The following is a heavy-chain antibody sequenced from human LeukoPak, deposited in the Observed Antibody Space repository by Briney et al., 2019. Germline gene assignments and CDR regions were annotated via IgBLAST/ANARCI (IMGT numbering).Heavy chain of an antibody. CDR2: IHYSGST. Sequence: SETLSLTCTVSGSMYNYYWSWIRQPPGKGLEWIGYIHYSGSTNYNPSLKSRVTMSLDTSKNQVSLKLNSVTAADTAVYYCARHISSGGTYAHFDYWGQGTLVTVSS. D-gene: IGHD1-26*01. V-gene: IGHV4-59*08. J-gene: IGHJ4*02. CDR1: GSMYNYY. CDR3: ARHISSGGTYAHFDY.